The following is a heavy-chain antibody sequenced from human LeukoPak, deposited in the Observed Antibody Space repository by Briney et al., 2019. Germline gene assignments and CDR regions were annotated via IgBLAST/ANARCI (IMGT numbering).Heavy chain of an antibody. V-gene: IGHV4-59*01. CDR1: GASISSYY. D-gene: IGHD6-13*01. J-gene: IGHJ4*02. CDR3: ARSPPYSSSWSDY. CDR2: IYYSGST. Sequence: PSETRSLTCTVSGASISSYYWNWLLQPPGKGKDWIGYIYYSGSTNYNPSLKSRVTISVDTSKNQFSLKLSSVTAADTAVYYCARSPPYSSSWSDYWGQGTLVTVSS.